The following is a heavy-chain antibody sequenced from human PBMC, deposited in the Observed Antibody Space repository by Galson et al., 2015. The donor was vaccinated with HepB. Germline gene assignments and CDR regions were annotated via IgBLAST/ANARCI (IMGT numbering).Heavy chain of an antibody. J-gene: IGHJ5*02. D-gene: IGHD3-10*01. CDR3: AKDLVTMVRGVNWFDP. CDR2: ISGSGGST. Sequence: SLRLSCAASGFTFSSYAMSWVRQAPGKGLEWVSAISGSGGSTYYADSVKGRFTISRDNSKNTLYLQMNSLRAEDTAVYYCAKDLVTMVRGVNWFDPWGQGTLVTVSS. CDR1: GFTFSSYA. V-gene: IGHV3-23*01.